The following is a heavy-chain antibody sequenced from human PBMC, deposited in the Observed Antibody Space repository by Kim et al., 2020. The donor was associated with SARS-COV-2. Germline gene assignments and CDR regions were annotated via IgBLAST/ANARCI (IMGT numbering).Heavy chain of an antibody. CDR1: GFTFSSYA. D-gene: IGHD2-21*02. V-gene: IGHV3-30-3*01. CDR2: ISYDGSNK. J-gene: IGHJ4*02. CDR3: AREDCGGDCYSGMRASYFDY. Sequence: GGSLRLSCAASGFTFSSYAMHWVRQAPGKGLEWVAVISYDGSNKYYADSVKGRFTISIDNSKNTLYLQMNSLRAEDTAVYYCAREDCGGDCYSGMRASYFDYWGQGTLVTVSS.